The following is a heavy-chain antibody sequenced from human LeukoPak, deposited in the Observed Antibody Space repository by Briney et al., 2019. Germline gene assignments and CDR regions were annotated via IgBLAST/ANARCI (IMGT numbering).Heavy chain of an antibody. CDR2: MYSVGST. CDR1: GFTISANF. Sequence: GGSLRLSCAASGFTISANFMSWVRQAPGKGLEWVSVMYSVGSTFYADSVKGRFTISRDGYKNTLDLQMDSLRVDDTAVYYCARDLRGYSFGFGGDLWGQGTLVTVSS. CDR3: ARDLRGYSFGFGGDL. D-gene: IGHD3-10*01. J-gene: IGHJ4*02. V-gene: IGHV3-66*01.